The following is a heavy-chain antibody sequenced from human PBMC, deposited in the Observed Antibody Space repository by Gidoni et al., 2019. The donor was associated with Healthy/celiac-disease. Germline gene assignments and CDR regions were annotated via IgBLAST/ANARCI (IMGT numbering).Heavy chain of an antibody. CDR2: IYTIGST. CDR3: ARAAGSMITFGGVPSWFDP. V-gene: IGHV4-61*02. J-gene: IGHJ5*02. Sequence: QVQLQESGPGLVQTPQTLSLTCTVSGGPISSGSYYWSWIRQPAGKGLEWIGLIYTIGSTNPNPALKSRVTISVDTSKTQFSLKLSSVTAADTAVYYCARAAGSMITFGGVPSWFDPWGQGTLVTVSS. D-gene: IGHD3-16*01. CDR1: GGPISSGSYY.